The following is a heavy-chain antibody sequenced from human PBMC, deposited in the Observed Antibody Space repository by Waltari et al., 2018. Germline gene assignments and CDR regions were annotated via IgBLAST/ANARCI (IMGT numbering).Heavy chain of an antibody. D-gene: IGHD1-26*01. CDR2: INPNSGGT. Sequence: QVQLVQSGAEVKKPGASVKVSCKASGYTFTGYYMHWVRQAPGQGLEWMGRINPNSGGTNYAQKFQGRVTMTRDTSISTAYMELSRLRSDDTAVYYCARGPPIVGATGWFDPWGQGTLVTVSS. CDR1: GYTFTGYY. J-gene: IGHJ5*02. CDR3: ARGPPIVGATGWFDP. V-gene: IGHV1-2*06.